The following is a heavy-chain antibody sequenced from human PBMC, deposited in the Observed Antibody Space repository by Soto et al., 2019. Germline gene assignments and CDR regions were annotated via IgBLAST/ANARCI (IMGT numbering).Heavy chain of an antibody. J-gene: IGHJ4*02. D-gene: IGHD5-12*01. CDR2: IYYNGNT. Sequence: SETLSLTCTVSGGSISSSSYYWGWIRRPPGKGLEWIGSIYYNGNTYYNPSLQSRVTISVDTSKNQFSLKLSSVTAADKALFYCARILRLRIRWSHAIEYWCKGTLVTVS. V-gene: IGHV4-39*01. CDR1: GGSISSSSYY. CDR3: ARILRLRIRWSHAIEY.